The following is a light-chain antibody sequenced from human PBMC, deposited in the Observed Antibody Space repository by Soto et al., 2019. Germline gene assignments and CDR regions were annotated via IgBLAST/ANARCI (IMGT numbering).Light chain of an antibody. Sequence: EIVFTQSPGTLPLSPGERATLSCRASQSFSSSYLAWYKQKPGQAPRLLIYGASSRATGIPDRFSGSGSGTDFTLTISRLEPEDFAVYYCQQYGSSPGYTFGQGTKREIK. CDR1: QSFSSSY. J-gene: IGKJ2*01. V-gene: IGKV3-20*01. CDR3: QQYGSSPGYT. CDR2: GAS.